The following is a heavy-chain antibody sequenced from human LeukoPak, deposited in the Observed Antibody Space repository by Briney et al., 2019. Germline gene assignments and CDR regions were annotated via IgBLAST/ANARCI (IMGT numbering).Heavy chain of an antibody. J-gene: IGHJ4*02. CDR3: ARGYSYGYDTPDY. Sequence: GGSLRLSCAASGFIFSSYWMSWVRQAPGKGLEWVANIKQDGSEEYYVDSVKGRFTISRDNAKNSLYLQMNSLRAEDTAVYYCARGYSYGYDTPDYWGQGTLVTVSS. CDR2: IKQDGSEE. CDR1: GFIFSSYW. D-gene: IGHD5-18*01. V-gene: IGHV3-7*01.